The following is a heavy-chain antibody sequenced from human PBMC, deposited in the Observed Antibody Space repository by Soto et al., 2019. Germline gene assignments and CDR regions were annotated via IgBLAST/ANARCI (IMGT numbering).Heavy chain of an antibody. CDR1: GFTFSNYW. V-gene: IGHV3-74*01. J-gene: IGHJ2*01. CDR3: ARVGDCVGGACYFWHFDL. Sequence: CAASGFTFSNYWMHWVRQVPGKGLLWVSRINTDGSSARYADSVKGRFTISRDNAKNTLYLQMNSLTADDTAVYYCARVGDCVGGACYFWHFDLWGRGTLVTVSS. D-gene: IGHD2-21*01. CDR2: INTDGSSA.